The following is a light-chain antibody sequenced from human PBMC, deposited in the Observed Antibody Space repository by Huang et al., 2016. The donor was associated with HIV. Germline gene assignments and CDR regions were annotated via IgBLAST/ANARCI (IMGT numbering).Light chain of an antibody. Sequence: EIVLTQSPATLSLSPGERATLSCRASQSVISYLAWYQQKPGQAPRLVMYDAANRAPGVPARFRGSGSGTDCTLTISSREPEDFAVYYCQQRSNWPRLTFGGGTKVEIK. CDR2: DAA. V-gene: IGKV3-11*01. CDR3: QQRSNWPRLT. CDR1: QSVISY. J-gene: IGKJ4*01.